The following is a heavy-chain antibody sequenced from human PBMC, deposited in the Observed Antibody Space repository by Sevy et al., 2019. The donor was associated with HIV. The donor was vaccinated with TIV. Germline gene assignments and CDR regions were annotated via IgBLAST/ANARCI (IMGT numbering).Heavy chain of an antibody. D-gene: IGHD2-2*01. J-gene: IGHJ3*02. Sequence: GGSLRLSCAASGFTFGNAWMSWVRQAPGKGLEWVGRIKSKTDGGTTDYAAPVKGRFTISRDDSKNTLYLQMNSLKTEDTAVYYCTTDIVVVPAATEDAFDIWGQGTMVTVSS. CDR1: GFTFGNAW. CDR3: TTDIVVVPAATEDAFDI. V-gene: IGHV3-15*01. CDR2: IKSKTDGGTT.